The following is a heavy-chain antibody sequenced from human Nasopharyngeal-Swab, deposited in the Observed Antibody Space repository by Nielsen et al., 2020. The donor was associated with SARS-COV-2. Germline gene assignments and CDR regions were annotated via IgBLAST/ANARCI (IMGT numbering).Heavy chain of an antibody. CDR3: ASLYSSSWFLETVTHCDS. D-gene: IGHD6-13*01. J-gene: IGHJ4*02. V-gene: IGHV3-48*02. Sequence: GESLKISCAASGFTFSSYHMNWVRQAPGKGLEWISYITTGSTTIYYADSVKGRFTVSRDNAKNSLYLQMNSLRDEDTAVYYCASLYSSSWFLETVTHCDSWGQGTLVTVSS. CDR1: GFTFSSYH. CDR2: ITTGSTTI.